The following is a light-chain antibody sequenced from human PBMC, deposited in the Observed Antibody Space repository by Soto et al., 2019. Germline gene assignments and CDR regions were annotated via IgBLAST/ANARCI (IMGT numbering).Light chain of an antibody. CDR2: KAS. CDR1: QSISSW. V-gene: IGKV1-5*03. CDR3: QQYNSLWT. Sequence: DIQMTHSPSTLSASVGDRFTITCRASQSISSWLAWYQQKPGKAPKLLIYKASSLESGVPSRFSGSGSGTEFTLTISSLQPDDFATYYCQQYNSLWTFGQGTKVDIK. J-gene: IGKJ1*01.